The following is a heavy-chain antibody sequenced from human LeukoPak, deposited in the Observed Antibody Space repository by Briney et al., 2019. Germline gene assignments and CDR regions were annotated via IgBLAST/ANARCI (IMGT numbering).Heavy chain of an antibody. CDR2: IYTSGST. CDR1: GASVSTNNW. CDR3: ARDLASGWYDWFDP. D-gene: IGHD6-19*01. Sequence: PSETLSLTCVVSGASVSTNNWWTWVRQAPGKGLEWIGRIYTSGSTNYNPSLKSRVTMSVDTSKNQFSLKLSSVTAADTAVYYCARDLASGWYDWFDPWGQGTLVTVSS. J-gene: IGHJ5*02. V-gene: IGHV4-4*02.